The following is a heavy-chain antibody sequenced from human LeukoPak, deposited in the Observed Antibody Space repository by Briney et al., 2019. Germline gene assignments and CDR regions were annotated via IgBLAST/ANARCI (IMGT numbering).Heavy chain of an antibody. CDR1: GFTFSSYA. CDR3: AKELRYSSSWVFDY. Sequence: GGSLRLSCAASGFTFSSYAMHWVRQAPGKGLEWVAVIWYDGSNKYYADSVKGRFTISRDNSKNTLYLQMNSLRAEDTAVYYCAKELRYSSSWVFDYWGQGTLATVSS. CDR2: IWYDGSNK. J-gene: IGHJ4*02. D-gene: IGHD6-13*01. V-gene: IGHV3-33*06.